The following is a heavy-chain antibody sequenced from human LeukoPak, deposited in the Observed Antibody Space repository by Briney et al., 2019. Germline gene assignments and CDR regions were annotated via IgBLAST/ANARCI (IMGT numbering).Heavy chain of an antibody. CDR1: GFRFSSYG. J-gene: IGHJ4*02. Sequence: PGGSLRLSCAASGFRFSSYGMHWVRQAPGKGLEWVGFTRPDGSNKYYADSVKGRFTISRDNSENTLYLQMNSLRAEDTAVYYCARSGLGRQLLIYSHFDYWGQGTLVTVSS. CDR2: TRPDGSNK. D-gene: IGHD2-2*01. V-gene: IGHV3-30*02. CDR3: ARSGLGRQLLIYSHFDY.